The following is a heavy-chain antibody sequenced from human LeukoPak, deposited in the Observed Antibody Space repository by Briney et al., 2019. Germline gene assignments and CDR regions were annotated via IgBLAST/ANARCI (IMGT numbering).Heavy chain of an antibody. CDR2: IYYSGHT. J-gene: IGHJ4*02. D-gene: IGHD3-22*01. CDR3: ARLTLYDSSGYYSSHFNY. V-gene: IGHV4-31*03. CDR1: GGSISSGGYY. Sequence: SETLSLTCTVSGGSISSGGYYWSWIRQHPGKGLEWIGYIYYSGHTYYNPSLESRVTISVDTSMNQFPLKLSSVTAADTAVYYCARLTLYDSSGYYSSHFNYWGQGTLVTVSS.